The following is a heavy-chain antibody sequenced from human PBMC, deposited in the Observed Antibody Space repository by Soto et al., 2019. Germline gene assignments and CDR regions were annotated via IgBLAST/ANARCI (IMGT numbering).Heavy chain of an antibody. V-gene: IGHV5-51*01. J-gene: IGHJ4*02. CDR1: GYTFTIYW. CDR2: IYPSDPDT. Sequence: RGESLKISCQVSGYTFTIYWIGWVRQMPGKGLEWMGIIYPSDPDTRYSPSFQGQVTISADQSINTAYLQWDSLKASDTAIYYCARPANTVADHFDLWGQGTPVTVSS. CDR3: ARPANTVADHFDL. D-gene: IGHD4-17*01.